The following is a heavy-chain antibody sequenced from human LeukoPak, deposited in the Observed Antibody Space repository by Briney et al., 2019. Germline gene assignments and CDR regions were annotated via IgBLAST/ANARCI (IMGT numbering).Heavy chain of an antibody. D-gene: IGHD3-22*01. J-gene: IGHJ5*02. Sequence: GGSLRLSCAASGFTFSSYVMHWVRQAPGKGLEWVAIISYDGSNEYYADSVKGRFTISRDNSKNTLYLQMNSLRAEDTAVYYCAKDSPSNYYDSSGYYTWGQGTLVTVSS. CDR1: GFTFSSYV. V-gene: IGHV3-30*04. CDR3: AKDSPSNYYDSSGYYT. CDR2: ISYDGSNE.